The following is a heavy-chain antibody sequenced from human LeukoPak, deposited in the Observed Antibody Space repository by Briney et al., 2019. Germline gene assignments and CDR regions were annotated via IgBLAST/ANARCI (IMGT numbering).Heavy chain of an antibody. CDR2: INHNGNVN. D-gene: IGHD3-16*01. CDR3: ARGGGLDV. CDR1: GFTFSSYW. Sequence: PGGSLRLSCAASGFTFSSYWMNWARQAPGKGLEWVASINHNGNVNYYVNSVKGRFTISRVNAKYSLYLQMSNLRAEDTAVYFCARGGGLDVGGQGATVTVSS. J-gene: IGHJ6*02. V-gene: IGHV3-7*03.